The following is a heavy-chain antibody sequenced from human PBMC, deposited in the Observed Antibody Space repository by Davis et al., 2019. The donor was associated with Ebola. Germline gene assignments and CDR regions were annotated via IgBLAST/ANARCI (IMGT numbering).Heavy chain of an antibody. D-gene: IGHD1/OR15-1a*01. Sequence: GESLKISCAVSGFSVTSNYMSWVRQAPGKGLEWISVIHSDGSTFYADSVKGRFTISRDNSKNTVSLQMNSLRAEDTALYYCVTENWYRFESWGQGTLVTVSS. V-gene: IGHV3-53*01. J-gene: IGHJ4*02. CDR1: GFSVTSNY. CDR2: IHSDGST. CDR3: VTENWYRFES.